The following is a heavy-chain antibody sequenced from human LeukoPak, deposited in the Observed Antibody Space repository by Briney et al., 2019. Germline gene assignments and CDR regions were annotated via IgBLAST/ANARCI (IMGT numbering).Heavy chain of an antibody. CDR1: GFTFSSYS. J-gene: IGHJ6*04. Sequence: GGSLRLSCAASGFTFSSYSMNWVRQAPGKGLECVSYISSSGSTIYYADSVKGRFTISRDNAKNSLYLQMNSLRAEDTAVYYCAELGITMIGGVWGKGTTVTISS. D-gene: IGHD3-10*02. V-gene: IGHV3-48*04. CDR3: AELGITMIGGV. CDR2: ISSSGSTI.